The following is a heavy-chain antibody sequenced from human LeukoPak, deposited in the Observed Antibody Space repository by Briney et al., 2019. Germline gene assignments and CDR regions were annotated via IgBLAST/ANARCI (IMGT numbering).Heavy chain of an antibody. Sequence: SETLSLTCTVSGGSISSSSYYWGWIRQPPGKGLEWIGSIYYSGSTYYNPSLKSRVTISVDTSKNQFSLKLASVTAADTAVYYCARIYSSGYNFRYMGVWGKGTTVTVSS. CDR3: ARIYSSGYNFRYMGV. CDR1: GGSISSSSYY. J-gene: IGHJ6*03. CDR2: IYYSGST. D-gene: IGHD6-19*01. V-gene: IGHV4-39*07.